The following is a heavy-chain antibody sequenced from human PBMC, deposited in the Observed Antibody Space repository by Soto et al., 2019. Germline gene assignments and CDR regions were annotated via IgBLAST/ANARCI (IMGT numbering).Heavy chain of an antibody. CDR2: IIPIFGTA. CDR3: ARVLGDYGAFDY. J-gene: IGHJ4*02. Sequence: QVQLVQSGAEVKKPGSSVKVSCKASGGTFSSYAISWVRQAPGQGLEWMGGIIPIFGTANYAQKFQGRVTLTADESTSTAYMELRSMRSEDTSVYYCARVLGDYGAFDYWGQGTLVTVSS. D-gene: IGHD4-17*01. CDR1: GGTFSSYA. V-gene: IGHV1-69*01.